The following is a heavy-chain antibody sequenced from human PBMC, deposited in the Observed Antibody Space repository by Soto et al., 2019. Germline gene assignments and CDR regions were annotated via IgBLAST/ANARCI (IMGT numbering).Heavy chain of an antibody. CDR2: INPNSGGT. CDR3: ARENTPYYDYVWGSYRPPYYYYYGMDV. CDR1: GYTFTGYY. V-gene: IGHV1-2*04. Sequence: WASVKVSCKASGYTFTGYYMHWVRQAPGQGLEWMGWINPNSGGTNYAQKFQGWVTMTRDTSISTAYMELSRLRSDDTAVYYCARENTPYYDYVWGSYRPPYYYYYGMDVWGQGTTVTVSS. J-gene: IGHJ6*02. D-gene: IGHD3-16*02.